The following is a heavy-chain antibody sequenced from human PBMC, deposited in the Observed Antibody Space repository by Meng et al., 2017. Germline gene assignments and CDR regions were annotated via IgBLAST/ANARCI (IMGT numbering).Heavy chain of an antibody. CDR3: AREGRVDFDY. CDR1: GYTFTSYA. CDR2: SNTNTGNP. Sequence: QVRLVQRGSGLNKPGALVMGACKVSGYTFTSYAMNWVRQAPGQGLEWIGWSNTNTGNPTYAQGFTGRFVFSLDTSVSTAYLQISSLKAEDTAVYYCAREGRVDFDYWGQGTLVTVSS. D-gene: IGHD1-26*01. J-gene: IGHJ4*02. V-gene: IGHV7-4-1*02.